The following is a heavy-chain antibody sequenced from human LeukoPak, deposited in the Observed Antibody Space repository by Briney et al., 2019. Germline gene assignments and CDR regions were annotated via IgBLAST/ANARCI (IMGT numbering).Heavy chain of an antibody. CDR3: ARDGTAAGLYFDL. CDR1: GFTFTVYR. Sequence: PGGSLRLSCAVSGFTFTVYRMNWVRQAPGKGLEWVASIRQDGSEKTYVDSVKGRFTISRDNTKNSLSLQVNSLRVEDTAVYYCARDGTAAGLYFDLWGQGTLVTVSS. J-gene: IGHJ4*01. D-gene: IGHD6-13*01. V-gene: IGHV3-7*01. CDR2: IRQDGSEK.